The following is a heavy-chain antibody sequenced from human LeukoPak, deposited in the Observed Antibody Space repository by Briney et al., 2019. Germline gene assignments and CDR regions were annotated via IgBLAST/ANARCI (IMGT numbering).Heavy chain of an antibody. CDR1: GFTFSSYA. CDR3: AKDQDSYYDILTGYSTLGAFDI. V-gene: IGHV3-30*04. CDR2: ISYDGSNK. Sequence: GGSLRLSCAASGFTFSSYAMHWVRQAPGKGLEWVAVISYDGSNKYYADSVKGRFTISRDNSKNTLYLQMNSLRAEGTAVYYCAKDQDSYYDILTGYSTLGAFDIWGQGTMVTVSS. D-gene: IGHD3-9*01. J-gene: IGHJ3*02.